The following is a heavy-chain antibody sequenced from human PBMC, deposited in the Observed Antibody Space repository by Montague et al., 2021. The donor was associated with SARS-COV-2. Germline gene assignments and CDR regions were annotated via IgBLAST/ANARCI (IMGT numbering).Heavy chain of an antibody. CDR1: GGSFSSSNYY. Sequence: SETLSLTCTVSGGSFSSSNYYWDWIRQPPGKGLEWIGSIYDSGSTYYXPSLKSRVTISVDTSENHFSLKLSSVTAADTAVYYCARRGRKLLPVATTIGGFDIWGQGTMVTVSS. D-gene: IGHD5-12*01. CDR2: IYDSGST. J-gene: IGHJ3*02. CDR3: ARRGRKLLPVATTIGGFDI. V-gene: IGHV4-39*02.